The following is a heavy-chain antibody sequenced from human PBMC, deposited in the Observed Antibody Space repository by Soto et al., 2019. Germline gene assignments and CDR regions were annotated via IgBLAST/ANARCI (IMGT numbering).Heavy chain of an antibody. CDR1: GYTFTSYG. D-gene: IGHD3-10*01. V-gene: IGHV1-46*01. CDR2: INPSGGST. J-gene: IGHJ6*02. CDR3: ARDSPGDMDV. Sequence: GASVKVSCKASGYTFTSYGISWVRQAPGQGLEWMGIINPSGGSTSYAQKSQGRVTMTRDTSTSTVYMELSSLRSEDTAVYYCARDSPGDMDVWGQGTTVTVSS.